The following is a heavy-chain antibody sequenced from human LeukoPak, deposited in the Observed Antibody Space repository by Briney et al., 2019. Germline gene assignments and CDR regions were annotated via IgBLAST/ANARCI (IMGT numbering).Heavy chain of an antibody. J-gene: IGHJ4*02. V-gene: IGHV1-69*04. CDR2: IIPILGIA. D-gene: IGHD5-12*01. CDR3: ASTLYSGYDFRGDYFDY. Sequence: GASVKVSCKASGGTFSSYAISWVRQAPGQGLEWMGRIIPILGIANYAQKFQGRVTITADESTSTAYMELSSLRSEDTAVYHCASTLYSGYDFRGDYFDYWGQGTLVTVSS. CDR1: GGTFSSYA.